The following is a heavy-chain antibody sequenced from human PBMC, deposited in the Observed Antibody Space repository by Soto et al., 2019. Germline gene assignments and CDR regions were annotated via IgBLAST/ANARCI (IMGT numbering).Heavy chain of an antibody. CDR3: AHTELGTKLDY. V-gene: IGHV2-5*02. Sequence: QITLKESGPTLVKPTQTLTLTCTFSGFSLSTSGVGVGWIRQPPGKALEWLALIYWDDDKRYSPSLKSRLTITTATSKNQVALKMTHMDPVDTATYYCAHTELGTKLDYWGQGTLVTVSS. CDR1: GFSLSTSGVG. D-gene: IGHD7-27*01. CDR2: IYWDDDK. J-gene: IGHJ4*02.